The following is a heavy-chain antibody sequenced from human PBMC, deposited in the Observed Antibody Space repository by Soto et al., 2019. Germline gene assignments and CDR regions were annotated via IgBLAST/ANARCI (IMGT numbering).Heavy chain of an antibody. V-gene: IGHV4-30-4*02. CDR1: GHSFSSGNYY. CDR3: ATMGTPVTGLYYFDY. J-gene: IGHJ4*02. CDR2: ISYSGTT. Sequence: SDTLSLTCTASGHSFSSGNYYWSWICQPPGKGLEWIGFISYSGTTHYSASLRSRVSISVDTSKNQFSLDLSSVTAADTAVYYCATMGTPVTGLYYFDYWGQGTLVTVSS. D-gene: IGHD4-17*01.